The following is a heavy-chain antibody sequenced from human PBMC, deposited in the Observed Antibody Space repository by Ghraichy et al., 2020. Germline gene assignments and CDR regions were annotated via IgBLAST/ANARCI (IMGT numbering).Heavy chain of an antibody. CDR2: IFYTGST. CDR3: ARLYDNRAFDV. Sequence: SETLSLTCSVSGGSISSSSYYWGWIRQPPGEGLEWIGNIFYTGSTYYNPSLKSRLTIPVDTSKNQFSLKLSSVTAADTAVYYCARLYDNRAFDVWGQGTMVTVSS. CDR1: GGSISSSSYY. D-gene: IGHD1-14*01. V-gene: IGHV4-39*01. J-gene: IGHJ3*01.